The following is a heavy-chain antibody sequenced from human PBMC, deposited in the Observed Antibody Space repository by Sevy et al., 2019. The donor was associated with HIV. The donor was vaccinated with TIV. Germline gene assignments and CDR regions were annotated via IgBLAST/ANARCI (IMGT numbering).Heavy chain of an antibody. CDR1: GFTFSNYA. J-gene: IGHJ6*02. CDR2: ISRSGSST. CDR3: AKVDVVVPVADYGLDV. V-gene: IGHV3-23*01. D-gene: IGHD2-2*01. Sequence: GGSRLSCAASGFTFSNYAMSWVRQAPGKGLEWVSSISRSGSSTDYADSVKGRFTISRDNSMNTLYLQMNSLRAEDTAVYYCAKVDVVVPVADYGLDVWGQGTTVTVSS.